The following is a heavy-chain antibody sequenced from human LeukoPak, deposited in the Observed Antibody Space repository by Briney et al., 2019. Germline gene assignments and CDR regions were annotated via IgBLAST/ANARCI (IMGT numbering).Heavy chain of an antibody. J-gene: IGHJ3*02. CDR3: ARKGYYDSGTFDI. CDR1: GFSFGSYS. D-gene: IGHD3-22*01. Sequence: PGGSLRLSCAVSGFSFGSYSMNWVRQAPGKVLEWVSSITSSGSYINYADSVKGRFTTSRDNAKNSLYLQMNSLRAEDTAVYYCARKGYYDSGTFDIWGQGTMVTVSS. CDR2: ITSSGSYI. V-gene: IGHV3-21*01.